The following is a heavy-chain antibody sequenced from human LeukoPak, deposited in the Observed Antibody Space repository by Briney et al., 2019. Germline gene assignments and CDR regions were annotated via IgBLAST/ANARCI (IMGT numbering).Heavy chain of an antibody. J-gene: IGHJ4*02. Sequence: GGSLRLSCAASGFTVSTFCMTWVRQGPGKGLGWVSTINHNGTEKYYMDSVGGRFTISRDNAKNSLSLEMKSLRLDDTAVYYCARDGGDLWPLDEWGRGTLVTVSS. CDR3: ARDGGDLWPLDE. CDR1: GFTVSTFC. V-gene: IGHV3-7*01. D-gene: IGHD3-16*01. CDR2: INHNGTEK.